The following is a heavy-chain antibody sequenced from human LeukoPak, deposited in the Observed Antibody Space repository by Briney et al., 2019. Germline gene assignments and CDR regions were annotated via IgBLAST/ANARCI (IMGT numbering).Heavy chain of an antibody. Sequence: SETLSLTCTVSGGSIRSYYWSWIRQPPGKGLEWIGFIYYSGSTNYNPSLKSRVTISVDTSKNQFSLKLSSVTAADTAVYYCARHQLGYYYGMDVWGQGTLVTVSS. D-gene: IGHD3-16*01. CDR2: IYYSGST. V-gene: IGHV4-59*08. J-gene: IGHJ6*02. CDR1: GGSIRSYY. CDR3: ARHQLGYYYGMDV.